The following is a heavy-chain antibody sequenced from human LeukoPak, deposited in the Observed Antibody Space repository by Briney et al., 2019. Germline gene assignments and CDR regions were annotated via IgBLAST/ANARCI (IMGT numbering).Heavy chain of an antibody. CDR2: IYYSGST. V-gene: IGHV4-59*01. CDR1: GGSISSYY. J-gene: IGHJ4*02. Sequence: SETLSLTCTVSGGSISSYYWSWIRQPPGEGLEWIGYIYYSGSTNYNPSLKSRVTISVDTSKNQFSLKLSSVTAADTAVYYCARSPDSDRLDYWGQGTLVTVSS. D-gene: IGHD3-22*01. CDR3: ARSPDSDRLDY.